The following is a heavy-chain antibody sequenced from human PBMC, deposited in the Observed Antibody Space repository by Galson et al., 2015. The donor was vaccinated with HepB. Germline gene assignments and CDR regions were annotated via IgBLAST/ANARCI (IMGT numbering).Heavy chain of an antibody. CDR2: ISPFNRNT. J-gene: IGHJ5*02. CDR3: ARGAIVVVIGATQNNWFDP. D-gene: IGHD2-15*01. Sequence: SVKVSCKASGYTFSHYSITWVRQAPGQGLEWMGWISPFNRNTSYAQKFQGRVTMTTDTSTSTAYMELRSLRFDDTVVYHCARGAIVVVIGATQNNWFDPWGQGTLVTVSS. CDR1: GYTFSHYS. V-gene: IGHV1-18*04.